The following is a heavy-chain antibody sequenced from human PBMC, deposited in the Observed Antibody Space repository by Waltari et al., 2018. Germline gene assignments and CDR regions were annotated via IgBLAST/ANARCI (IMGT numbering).Heavy chain of an antibody. CDR3: AHRQRWLQVRSSYYGMDV. V-gene: IGHV2-5*01. Sequence: QITLKESGPTLVKPTQTRTLTCTFSGFSLSTSGGGGGGSRQPPGKALEWRALIYWNDDKRYSPSLKSRLTITKDPSNNHVVLTMTHMDPVDPATSYCAHRQRWLQVRSSYYGMDVWGQGTTVTVSS. CDR1: GFSLSTSGGG. J-gene: IGHJ6*02. CDR2: IYWNDDK. D-gene: IGHD5-12*01.